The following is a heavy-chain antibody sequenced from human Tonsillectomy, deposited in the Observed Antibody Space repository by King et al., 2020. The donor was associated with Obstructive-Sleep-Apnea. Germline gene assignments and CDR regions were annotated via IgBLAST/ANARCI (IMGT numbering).Heavy chain of an antibody. J-gene: IGHJ3*02. Sequence: VQLVESGAEVQKPGASVRVSCKASGYTFTDYYMHWVRQAPGQGLEWRGWINLKNGDTRNAQKFQGSLTVTRDTSINTAYMDLSRLTSDDTAVYYCARDVTESSEHALDIWGQGTMVIVSS. CDR1: GYTFTDYY. D-gene: IGHD3-22*01. CDR3: ARDVTESSEHALDI. V-gene: IGHV1-2*02. CDR2: INLKNGDT.